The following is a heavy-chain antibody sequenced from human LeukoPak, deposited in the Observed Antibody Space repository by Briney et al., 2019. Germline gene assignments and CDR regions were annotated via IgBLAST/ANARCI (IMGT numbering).Heavy chain of an antibody. CDR2: IWYDGSNK. J-gene: IGHJ6*02. D-gene: IGHD2-2*02. V-gene: IGHV3-33*01. CDR3: ARWGVPAAIREGTYYYYYGMDV. Sequence: GGSLRLSCAASGFTFSSYGMHWVRQPPGKGLEWVAVIWYDGSNKYYADSVKGRFTISRDNSKNTLYLQMNSLRAEDTAVYYCARWGVPAAIREGTYYYYYGMDVWGQGTTLTVSS. CDR1: GFTFSSYG.